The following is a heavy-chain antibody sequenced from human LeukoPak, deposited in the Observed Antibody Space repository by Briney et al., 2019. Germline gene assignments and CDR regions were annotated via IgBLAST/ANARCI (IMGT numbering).Heavy chain of an antibody. V-gene: IGHV3-7*01. Sequence: GGSLRLSCAASGFTFRNYWMSWVRQAPGKGLEWVANIKFDGSDKFYVDSVKGRFTISRDNAKNLLYLQMNSLRAEDTAVYFCAGLSAWVFEIWGQGTMVTVSS. CDR3: AGLSAWVFEI. CDR1: GFTFRNYW. J-gene: IGHJ3*02. CDR2: IKFDGSDK. D-gene: IGHD2-2*01.